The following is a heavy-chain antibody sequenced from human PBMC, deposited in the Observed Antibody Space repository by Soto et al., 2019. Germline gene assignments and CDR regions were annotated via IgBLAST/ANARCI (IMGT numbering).Heavy chain of an antibody. CDR1: GDTFTVYT. CDR3: ASSYGSGYRAFDY. D-gene: IGHD3-10*01. CDR2: INPILSMS. J-gene: IGHJ4*02. V-gene: IGHV1-69*02. Sequence: QVQLVQSGAEVKRLGSSVKVSCKASGDTFTVYTINWVRQAPGLGLEWMGRINPILSMSNYAQRFQGRVTMTADKSTSTAYMELSSLRSEDTAIYYCASSYGSGYRAFDYWGQGALVNVSS.